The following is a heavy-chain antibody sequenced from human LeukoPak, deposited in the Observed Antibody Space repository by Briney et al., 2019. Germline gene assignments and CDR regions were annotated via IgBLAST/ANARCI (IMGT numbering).Heavy chain of an antibody. CDR3: ARSGYSYGADAFDI. J-gene: IGHJ3*02. Sequence: PSETLSLTCTVSGGSISSYYWSWIRQPPGKGLEWIGYIYYSGSTNYNPSLKSRVTISVDTSKKQFPLKLSSVTAADTAVYYCARSGYSYGADAFDIWGQGTMVTVSS. CDR2: IYYSGST. CDR1: GGSISSYY. D-gene: IGHD5-18*01. V-gene: IGHV4-59*01.